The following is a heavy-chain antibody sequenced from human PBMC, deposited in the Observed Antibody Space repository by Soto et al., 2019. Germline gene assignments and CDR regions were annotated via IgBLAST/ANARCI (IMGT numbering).Heavy chain of an antibody. J-gene: IGHJ4*02. V-gene: IGHV3-23*01. CDR3: AKGTHCGGDCYSHFDY. Sequence: GGSLRLSCAASGFTFSSYTMSWVRQAPGKGLEWVSAITGSGGSTSYADSVKGRFTFSRDNSRNTLYLQMNSLRAEDTAVYYCAKGTHCGGDCYSHFDYWGQGTLVTVSS. D-gene: IGHD2-21*02. CDR2: ITGSGGST. CDR1: GFTFSSYT.